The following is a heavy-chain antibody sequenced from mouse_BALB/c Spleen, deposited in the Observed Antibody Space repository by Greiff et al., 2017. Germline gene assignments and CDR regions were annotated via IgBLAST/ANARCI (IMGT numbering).Heavy chain of an antibody. D-gene: IGHD2-4*01. CDR3: EAVYYDYDGYFDY. CDR1: GYSFTGYF. Sequence: EVKLVESGPELVKPGASVKISCKASGYSFTGYFMNWVKQSHGKSLEWIGRINPYNGDTFYNQKFKGKATLTVDKSSSTAHMELLSLTSEDSAVYYCEAVYYDYDGYFDYWGQGTTLTVSS. V-gene: IGHV1-37*01. CDR2: INPYNGDT. J-gene: IGHJ2*01.